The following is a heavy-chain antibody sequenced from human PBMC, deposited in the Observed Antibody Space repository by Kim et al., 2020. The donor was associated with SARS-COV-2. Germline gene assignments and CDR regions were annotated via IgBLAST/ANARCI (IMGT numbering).Heavy chain of an antibody. V-gene: IGHV1-24*01. D-gene: IGHD3-3*01. Sequence: YARKFQGSVTMTEDTSTDTAYMELSSLRSEDTAVYYCATGSPFGVGWFDPWGQGTLVTVSS. J-gene: IGHJ5*02. CDR3: ATGSPFGVGWFDP.